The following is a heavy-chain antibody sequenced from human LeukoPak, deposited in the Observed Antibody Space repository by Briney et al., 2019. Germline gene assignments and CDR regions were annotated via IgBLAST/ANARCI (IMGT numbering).Heavy chain of an antibody. V-gene: IGHV1-69*05. Sequence: SVKVDCKASGGTFSIYALSWVRQAPGEGLEWMVRIIPIFGSAYYAQKFLGRVTITTVESTSTAYMELSSLRSEDTAVYYCAVSPTHDSTGYYYETSIDYCGKGTLVTVSS. J-gene: IGHJ4*02. CDR3: AVSPTHDSTGYYYETSIDY. CDR2: IIPIFGSA. CDR1: GGTFSIYA. D-gene: IGHD3-22*01.